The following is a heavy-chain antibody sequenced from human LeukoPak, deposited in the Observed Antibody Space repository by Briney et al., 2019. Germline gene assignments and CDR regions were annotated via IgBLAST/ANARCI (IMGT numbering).Heavy chain of an antibody. Sequence: ASVNVSCKASGYTFTGYYMHWVRQAPGQGLEWMGWINPNSGGTNYAQKFQGRVTMTRDTSISTAYMELSRLRSDDTAVYYCARSRIKYSSGWTGVNDYWGQGTLVTVSS. CDR2: INPNSGGT. CDR1: GYTFTGYY. D-gene: IGHD6-19*01. CDR3: ARSRIKYSSGWTGVNDY. J-gene: IGHJ4*02. V-gene: IGHV1-2*02.